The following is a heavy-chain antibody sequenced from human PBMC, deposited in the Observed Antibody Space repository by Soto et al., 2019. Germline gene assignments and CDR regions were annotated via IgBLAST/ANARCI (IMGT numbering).Heavy chain of an antibody. V-gene: IGHV1-18*01. CDR2: ISAYNGNT. Sequence: ASVKVSCKASGYTFTSYGISWVRQAPGQGLEWMGWISAYNGNTNYAQKHQGRVTMTTDTSTSTAYMELRSLRSDDTAVYYCARDAGYCSSTSCRGGYYGMDVWGQGTTVTVSS. CDR1: GYTFTSYG. D-gene: IGHD2-2*01. J-gene: IGHJ6*02. CDR3: ARDAGYCSSTSCRGGYYGMDV.